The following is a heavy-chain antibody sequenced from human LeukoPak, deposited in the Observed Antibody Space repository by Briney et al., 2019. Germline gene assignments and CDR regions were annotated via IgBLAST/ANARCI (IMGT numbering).Heavy chain of an antibody. CDR2: INWNGGST. D-gene: IGHD3-22*01. Sequence: GGSLRLSCAASGFTFDDYGMSWVRQAPGKGLEWVSGINWNGGSTGYADSVKGRFTISRDNAKNSLYLQMNSLRAEDTALYYCARYDSSGGYYYYYYMDVWGKGTTVTVSS. CDR1: GFTFDDYG. V-gene: IGHV3-20*04. J-gene: IGHJ6*03. CDR3: ARYDSSGGYYYYYYMDV.